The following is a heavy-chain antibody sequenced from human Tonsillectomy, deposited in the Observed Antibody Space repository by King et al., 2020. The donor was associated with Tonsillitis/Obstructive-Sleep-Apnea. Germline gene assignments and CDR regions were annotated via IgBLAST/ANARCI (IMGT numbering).Heavy chain of an antibody. J-gene: IGHJ4*02. V-gene: IGHV3-33*01. CDR1: GFTFSSYG. D-gene: IGHD2-15*01. Sequence: VQLVESGGGVVQPGRSLRLSCAASGFTFSSYGMHWVRQAPGKGLEWVAVIWYDGSNKYYADSVKGRFTISRDNSKNTLYLQMNSLRAEDTAVYYCAGAVYVSGGSCPVDYWGQGTLVTVSS. CDR3: AGAVYVSGGSCPVDY. CDR2: IWYDGSNK.